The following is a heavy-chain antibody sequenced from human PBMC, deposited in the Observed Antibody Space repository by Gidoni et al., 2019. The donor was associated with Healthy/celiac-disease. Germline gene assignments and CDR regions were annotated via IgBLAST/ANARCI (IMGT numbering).Heavy chain of an antibody. V-gene: IGHV3-74*01. CDR2: INSDGSST. D-gene: IGHD5-12*01. CDR1: GFTFSSYW. J-gene: IGHJ4*02. CDR3: AREDRYSGFLLDY. Sequence: EVQLVESGGGLVQPGGSRRLSCAASGFTFSSYWMHWVRQAPGKGLVWVSRINSDGSSTSYADSVKGRFTISRDNAKNTLYLQMNSLRAEDTAVYYCAREDRYSGFLLDYWGQGTLVTVSS.